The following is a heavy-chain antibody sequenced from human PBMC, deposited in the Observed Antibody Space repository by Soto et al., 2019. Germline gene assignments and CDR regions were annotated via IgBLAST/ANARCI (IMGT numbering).Heavy chain of an antibody. V-gene: IGHV1-18*01. CDR3: ARRVVASYYFDY. Sequence: QVQLVQSGAEVKKPGASVKISCKASGYTFTSYGITWVRQAPGQGLEWMGWISAYNGNTNYAQMLQGRVTMTTDTSTSTAYMEMRSLRADDTAVYYCARRVVASYYFDYWGQGTLVTVSS. J-gene: IGHJ4*02. CDR2: ISAYNGNT. D-gene: IGHD2-15*01. CDR1: GYTFTSYG.